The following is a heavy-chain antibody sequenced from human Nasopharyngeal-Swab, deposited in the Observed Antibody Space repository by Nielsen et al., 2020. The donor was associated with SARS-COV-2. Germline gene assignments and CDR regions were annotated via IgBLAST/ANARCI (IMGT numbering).Heavy chain of an antibody. D-gene: IGHD2-21*02. CDR3: ARDDHTVVVTAVGYDAFDI. CDR2: ISSSGSTI. CDR1: GFTFSSYE. J-gene: IGHJ3*02. V-gene: IGHV3-48*03. Sequence: GGSLRLSCAASGFTFSSYEMNWVRQAPGKGLEWVSYISSSGSTIYYADSVKGRFTISRDNAKNSLYLQMNSLRAEDTAVYYCARDDHTVVVTAVGYDAFDIWGQGTMVTVSS.